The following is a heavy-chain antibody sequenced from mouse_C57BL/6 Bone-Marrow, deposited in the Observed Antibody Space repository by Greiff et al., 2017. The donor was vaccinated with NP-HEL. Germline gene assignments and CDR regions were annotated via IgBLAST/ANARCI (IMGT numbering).Heavy chain of an antibody. Sequence: EVHLVESEGGLVQPGSSMKLSCTASGFTFSDSYMAWVRQVPEKGLEWVANINYDGSSTYYLDSLKSRFIISRDNAKNILYLQMSSLKSEDTATYYCARDRVTPHWYFDVWGTGTTVTVSS. D-gene: IGHD2-2*01. CDR2: INYDGSST. CDR3: ARDRVTPHWYFDV. CDR1: GFTFSDSY. J-gene: IGHJ1*03. V-gene: IGHV5-16*01.